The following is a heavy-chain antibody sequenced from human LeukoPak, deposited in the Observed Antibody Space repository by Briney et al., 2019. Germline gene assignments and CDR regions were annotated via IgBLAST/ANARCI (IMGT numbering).Heavy chain of an antibody. CDR2: IYYSGST. D-gene: IGHD3-10*01. Sequence: SETLSLTCTVSGGSISSYYWSWIRQPPGKGLEWIGYIYYSGSTNYNPSLKSRVTISVDTSKNQFSLKLSSVTAADTAVYYCARDGFLFAFDIWGQGTMVTVSS. CDR3: ARDGFLFAFDI. J-gene: IGHJ3*02. CDR1: GGSISSYY. V-gene: IGHV4-59*01.